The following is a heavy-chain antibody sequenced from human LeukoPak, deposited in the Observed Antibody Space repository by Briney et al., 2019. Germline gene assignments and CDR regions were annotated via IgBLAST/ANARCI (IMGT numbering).Heavy chain of an antibody. CDR3: AKDVPFCTSTDCYRWFDP. CDR2: ISGSGGST. Sequence: PGGSLRLSCAASGLIFSSHAMSWVRQAPGKGLEWVSSISGSGGSTYYADSVTGRLTISRDNSKNTLYLQMNSLRAEDTALYFCAKDVPFCTSTDCYRWFDPWGQGTLVTVSS. D-gene: IGHD2-2*01. V-gene: IGHV3-23*01. J-gene: IGHJ5*02. CDR1: GLIFSSHA.